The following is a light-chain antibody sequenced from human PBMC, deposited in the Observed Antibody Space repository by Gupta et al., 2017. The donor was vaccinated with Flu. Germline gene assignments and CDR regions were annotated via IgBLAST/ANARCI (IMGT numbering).Light chain of an antibody. CDR2: AVS. J-gene: IGKJ1*01. CDR3: LQTDSIPWT. Sequence: PSSLSASVGDRVIITCRASRNILGLVNWYQQKPGKAPDLLIYAVSVKRSGVPSRFSGGGSGTDFTLTISGLQPEDFATYHCLQTDSIPWTFGQGTKVEIK. V-gene: IGKV1-39*01. CDR1: RNILGL.